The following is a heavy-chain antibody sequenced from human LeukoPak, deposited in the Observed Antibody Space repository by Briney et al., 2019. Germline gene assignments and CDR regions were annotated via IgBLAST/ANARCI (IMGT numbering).Heavy chain of an antibody. J-gene: IGHJ4*02. CDR1: GFTFDDYT. Sequence: GGSLRLSCAASGFTFDDYTMHWVRQAPGKGLEWVSLISWDGGSTYYADSVKGRFTISRDNSKNTLYLQMNSLRPEDTAVYYCAKDQGCSYGYVSYWGQGTLVTVSS. V-gene: IGHV3-43*01. D-gene: IGHD5-18*01. CDR2: ISWDGGST. CDR3: AKDQGCSYGYVSY.